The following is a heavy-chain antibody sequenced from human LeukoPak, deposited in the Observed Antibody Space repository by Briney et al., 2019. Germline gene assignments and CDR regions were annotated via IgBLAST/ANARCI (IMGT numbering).Heavy chain of an antibody. CDR2: ISGSGDTI. J-gene: IGHJ4*02. Sequence: PGRSLCLSCAASGFTFSSYAMSWVRQAPGEGLGWVSVISGSGDTIYYADPVKGRFTISRDNSKNTLYLQMNSLRAKDTAVYYCAKPPVYQLLYSYLDSWGQGTLVTVSS. CDR1: GFTFSSYA. CDR3: AKPPVYQLLYSYLDS. V-gene: IGHV3-23*01. D-gene: IGHD2-2*02.